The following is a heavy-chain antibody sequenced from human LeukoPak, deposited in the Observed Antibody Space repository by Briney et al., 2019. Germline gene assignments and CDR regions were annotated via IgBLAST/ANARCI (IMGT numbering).Heavy chain of an antibody. D-gene: IGHD1-26*01. V-gene: IGHV4-38-2*01. CDR2: IYRSGST. CDR1: GYSISSGYY. Sequence: PSETLSLTCAVSGYSISSGYYWGWIRQPPGKGLEWIGSIYRSGSTYYNPSLKSRVTISVDTSKNQFSLKLSSVTAADTAVYYCARQVGAYAFDIWGQGTMVTVSS. J-gene: IGHJ3*02. CDR3: ARQVGAYAFDI.